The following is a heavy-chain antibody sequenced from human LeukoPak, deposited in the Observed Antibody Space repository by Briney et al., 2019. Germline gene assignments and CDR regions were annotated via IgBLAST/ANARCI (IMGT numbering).Heavy chain of an antibody. Sequence: SQTLSLTCTVSGDSISSGSYYWSWIRQPAGKGLEWIGRIYISGSTNYNPSLKSRVTISVDTSKNQFSLNLTSVTAADTAVYYCAKDRRAGSYDYWGQGTLVTVSS. J-gene: IGHJ4*02. CDR2: IYISGST. CDR1: GDSISSGSYY. CDR3: AKDRRAGSYDY. V-gene: IGHV4-61*02. D-gene: IGHD3-10*01.